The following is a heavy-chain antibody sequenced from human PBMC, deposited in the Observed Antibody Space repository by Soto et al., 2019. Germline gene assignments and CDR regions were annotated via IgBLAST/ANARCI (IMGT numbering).Heavy chain of an antibody. CDR2: ISGSGGST. CDR3: ARPGQWFDFDY. CDR1: GFTFSSYA. D-gene: IGHD3-10*01. Sequence: GGSLRLSCAASGFTFSSYAMNWVRQAPGKGLEWVSAISGSGGSTYYADSVKGRFTISRDNSKNTLYLQMNSLRAEDTAVYYCARPGQWFDFDYWGQGTLVTVSS. V-gene: IGHV3-23*01. J-gene: IGHJ4*02.